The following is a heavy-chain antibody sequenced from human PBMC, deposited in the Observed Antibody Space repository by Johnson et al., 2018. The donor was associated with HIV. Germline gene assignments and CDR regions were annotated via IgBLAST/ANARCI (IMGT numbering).Heavy chain of an antibody. CDR3: ARDTVTSGAFDI. D-gene: IGHD4-11*01. Sequence: VQLVESGGGVVRPGGSLRLSCAASGFTFSSYDMHWVRQATGKGLEWVSAIGTAGDTYYPGSVKGRFTISRENAKNSLYLQMNSLRAGDTAVYYCARDTVTSGAFDIWGQGTMVTVSS. V-gene: IGHV3-13*01. CDR2: IGTAGDT. J-gene: IGHJ3*02. CDR1: GFTFSSYD.